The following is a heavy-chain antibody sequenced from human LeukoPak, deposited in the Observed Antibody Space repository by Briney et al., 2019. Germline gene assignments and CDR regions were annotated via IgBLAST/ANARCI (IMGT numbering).Heavy chain of an antibody. Sequence: ASVKVSCKTSGYTFTGYYMNWVRQAPGQGLEWMGRINPNSGDTNYAQKFQGRVTMTGDTSITTAYMELNSLRSDDTAVYYCAKAKPQGSDRDFDYWGQGTLVTVSS. V-gene: IGHV1-2*06. J-gene: IGHJ4*02. CDR2: INPNSGDT. CDR3: AKAKPQGSDRDFDY. D-gene: IGHD1-14*01. CDR1: GYTFTGYY.